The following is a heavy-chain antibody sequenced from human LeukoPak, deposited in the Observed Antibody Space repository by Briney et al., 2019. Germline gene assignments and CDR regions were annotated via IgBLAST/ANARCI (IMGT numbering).Heavy chain of an antibody. D-gene: IGHD6-13*01. J-gene: IGHJ4*02. CDR1: GFTFSDFY. CDR3: ASDIVAPGLHFEY. Sequence: GGSLRLSCAASGFTFSDFYMTWIRQAPGKGLEWVSYIIPSGTTTYYADSEKGRFTISRDNAKNSLYLQMNSLRAEDTAVYYCASDIVAPGLHFEYWGQGTLVTVSS. CDR2: IIPSGTTT. V-gene: IGHV3-11*01.